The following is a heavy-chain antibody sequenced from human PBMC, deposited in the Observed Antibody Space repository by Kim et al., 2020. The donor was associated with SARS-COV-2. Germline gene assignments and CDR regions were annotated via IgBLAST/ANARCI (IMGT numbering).Heavy chain of an antibody. CDR2: IYPGDSDT. Sequence: GESLKISCKGSGYSFTSYWIGWVRQMPGKGLEWMGIIYPGDSDTRYSPSFQGQVTISADKSISTAYLQWSSLKASDTAMYYCARDGRSQTYDSSGYGGIPDAFDIWGQGTMVTVSS. D-gene: IGHD3-22*01. V-gene: IGHV5-51*01. J-gene: IGHJ3*02. CDR3: ARDGRSQTYDSSGYGGIPDAFDI. CDR1: GYSFTSYW.